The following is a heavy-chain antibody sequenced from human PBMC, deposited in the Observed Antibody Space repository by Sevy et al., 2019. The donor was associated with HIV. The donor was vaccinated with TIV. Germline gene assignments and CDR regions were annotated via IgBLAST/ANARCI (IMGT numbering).Heavy chain of an antibody. Sequence: SETLSLTCAVSGVSISSGAYSWNWSRQPPGKGLEWIRYIYHTGNSYYNPSLKSRITISLDRSKNQFSLRLSSVTAADTAVYFCARDGGTMTTPGSFDIWGQGTMVTVSS. CDR1: GVSISSGAYS. CDR3: ARDGGTMTTPGSFDI. V-gene: IGHV4-30-2*01. CDR2: IYHTGNS. J-gene: IGHJ3*02. D-gene: IGHD4-17*01.